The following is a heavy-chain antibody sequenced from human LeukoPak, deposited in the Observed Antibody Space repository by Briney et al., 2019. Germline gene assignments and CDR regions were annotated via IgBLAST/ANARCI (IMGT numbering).Heavy chain of an antibody. CDR3: ARTHYYGSGSAIDH. D-gene: IGHD3-10*01. Sequence: SETLSLTCAVYGGSFSGYYWSWIRQPPDMGLEWIGEINHSGNTNYNPSLKSRATISVDTSKNQFSLKLSSVTAADTAVYYCARTHYYGSGSAIDHWGQGTLVTVSS. V-gene: IGHV4-34*01. CDR1: GGSFSGYY. J-gene: IGHJ4*02. CDR2: INHSGNT.